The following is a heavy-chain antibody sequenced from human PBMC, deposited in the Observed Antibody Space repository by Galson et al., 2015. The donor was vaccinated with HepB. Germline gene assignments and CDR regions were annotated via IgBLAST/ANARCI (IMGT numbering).Heavy chain of an antibody. D-gene: IGHD2-15*01. Sequence: SVKVSCKASGYTFTSYAMNWVRQAPGQGLEWMGWINTNTGNPTYAQGCTGRFVFSLDTSVSTAYLQTSSLKAEDTAVYYCARGGVVAATIDYYYGMDVWGQGTTVTVSS. J-gene: IGHJ6*02. CDR2: INTNTGNP. CDR1: GYTFTSYA. CDR3: ARGGVVAATIDYYYGMDV. V-gene: IGHV7-4-1*02.